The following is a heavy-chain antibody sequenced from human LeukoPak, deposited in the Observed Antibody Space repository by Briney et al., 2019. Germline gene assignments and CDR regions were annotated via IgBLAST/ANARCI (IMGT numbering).Heavy chain of an antibody. D-gene: IGHD6-19*01. J-gene: IGHJ4*02. CDR3: AASSGSIFQGY. CDR2: ISSSSSTI. Sequence: SGGSLRLSCAASGFTFSSYSMNWVRQAPGKGLEWVSYISSSSSTIYYADSVKGRFTISRDNAKNSLYLQMNSLRAEDTAVYYCAASSGSIFQGYWGQGTLVTVSS. V-gene: IGHV3-48*04. CDR1: GFTFSSYS.